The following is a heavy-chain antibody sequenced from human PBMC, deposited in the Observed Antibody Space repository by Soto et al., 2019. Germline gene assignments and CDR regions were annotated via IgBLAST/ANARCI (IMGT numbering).Heavy chain of an antibody. CDR1: GGSISSRNYF. Sequence: SETLSLTCTVSGGSISSRNYFWGWIRQPPGMGLEWIGSIYSSGSTYYNPSLESRVTIYIDASKSQFSLRLSSVTAADTAVYYCGRHGDRKYYFDPWGQGTLVTVSS. J-gene: IGHJ4*02. V-gene: IGHV4-39*01. CDR3: GRHGDRKYYFDP. D-gene: IGHD3-10*01. CDR2: IYSSGST.